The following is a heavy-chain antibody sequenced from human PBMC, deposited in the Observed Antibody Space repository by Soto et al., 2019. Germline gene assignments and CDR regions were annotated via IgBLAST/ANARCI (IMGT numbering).Heavy chain of an antibody. D-gene: IGHD4-17*01. CDR1: GGSINYSY. Sequence: SDTLSPTSTVSGGSINYSYWTWIRQPPGKGLEWIGYISYTGSANYNASLKSRLTISVDTSKNQFSLKLSSVTAADTALYYCARVNYGDYYYGMDVWGQGTTVTVSS. CDR3: ARVNYGDYYYGMDV. CDR2: ISYTGSA. J-gene: IGHJ6*02. V-gene: IGHV4-59*01.